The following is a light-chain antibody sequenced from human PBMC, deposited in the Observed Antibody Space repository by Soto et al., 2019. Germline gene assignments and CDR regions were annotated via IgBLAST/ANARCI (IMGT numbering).Light chain of an antibody. CDR3: FSHRGEDSHV. CDR2: GVT. V-gene: IGLV2-14*01. J-gene: IGLJ1*01. Sequence: QSALTQPASVSGSPGQSITISCTGTSSDVGAYNYVSWYQQYPGKAPKLMIYGVTNRPSGVSNRFSGSKTGNTASLTISGLQAEDEADYYCFSHRGEDSHVFGTGTKVTVL. CDR1: SSDVGAYNY.